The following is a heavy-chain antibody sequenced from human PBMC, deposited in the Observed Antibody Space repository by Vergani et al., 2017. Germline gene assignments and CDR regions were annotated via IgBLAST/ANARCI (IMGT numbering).Heavy chain of an antibody. V-gene: IGHV3-30-3*01. D-gene: IGHD3-22*01. CDR1: GFTFSSYA. CDR3: AREQRYYYDSSGYPHFDY. Sequence: QVQLVESGGGVVQPGRSLRLSCAASGFTFSSYAMHWVRQAPGKGLEWVAVISYDGSNKYYADSVKGRFTISRDNSKNTLYLQMNSLRAEDTAGYYCAREQRYYYDSSGYPHFDYWGQGTLVTVSS. J-gene: IGHJ4*02. CDR2: ISYDGSNK.